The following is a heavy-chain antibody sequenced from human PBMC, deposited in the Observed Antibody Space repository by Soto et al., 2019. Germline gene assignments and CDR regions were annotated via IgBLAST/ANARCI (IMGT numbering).Heavy chain of an antibody. D-gene: IGHD3-3*01. V-gene: IGHV1-18*01. Sequence: ASVKVSCKASGYTFTSYGISWVRQAPGQGLEWMGWISAYNGNTNYAQKPQGRVTMTTDTSTSTAYMELRSLRSDDTAVYYCARAYDFWSGYYGGYYYYMDVWGKGTTVTVSS. CDR3: ARAYDFWSGYYGGYYYYMDV. CDR2: ISAYNGNT. CDR1: GYTFTSYG. J-gene: IGHJ6*03.